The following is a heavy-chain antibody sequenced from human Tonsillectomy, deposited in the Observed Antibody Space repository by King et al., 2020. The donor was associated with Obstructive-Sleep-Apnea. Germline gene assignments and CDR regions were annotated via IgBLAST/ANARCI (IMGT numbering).Heavy chain of an antibody. CDR2: ISAGGGHT. J-gene: IGHJ4*02. V-gene: IGHV3-23*04. CDR1: GFSFSTYG. D-gene: IGHD2-15*01. CDR3: AKGGPGDVEVAHKNY. Sequence: EVQLVESGGGLVQPGGSLRLSCAASGFSFSTYGMNWVRQAPGKGLEWVSAISAGGGHTYHADSVKGRFTISRDNSKNTLYLQMNSLRAEDTAVYYCAKGGPGDVEVAHKNYWGQGTLVIVSS.